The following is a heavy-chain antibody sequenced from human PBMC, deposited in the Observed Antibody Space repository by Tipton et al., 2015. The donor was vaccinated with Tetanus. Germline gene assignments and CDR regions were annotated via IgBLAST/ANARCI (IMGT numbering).Heavy chain of an antibody. Sequence: QLVQSGAEVKKPGASVKVSCKASGYTFTSYAIHWVRQAPGQRLEWMGWINAGNGNTKYSQKFQGRVTITSDTSASTGYMELSSLRSEDTAVYYCARGVTGTTAWFVPWGLGTLVTVSS. D-gene: IGHD1-7*01. J-gene: IGHJ5*02. CDR3: ARGVTGTTAWFVP. V-gene: IGHV1-3*01. CDR2: INAGNGNT. CDR1: GYTFTSYA.